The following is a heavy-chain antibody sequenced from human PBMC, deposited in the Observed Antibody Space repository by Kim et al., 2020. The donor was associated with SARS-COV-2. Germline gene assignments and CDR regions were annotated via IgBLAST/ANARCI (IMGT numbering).Heavy chain of an antibody. CDR3: ARDRPHNWFDP. CDR2: SI. Sequence: SINYAQKFQGRLTMTMDTSTTTVYMELSGLGSEDTAIYYCARDRPHNWFDPWGQGTLVTVSS. V-gene: IGHV1-46*01. J-gene: IGHJ5*02.